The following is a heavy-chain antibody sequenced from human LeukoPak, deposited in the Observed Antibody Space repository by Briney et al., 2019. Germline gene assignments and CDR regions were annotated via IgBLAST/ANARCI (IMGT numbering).Heavy chain of an antibody. CDR3: ARGGYSGYDLNAFDI. V-gene: IGHV3-21*01. CDR1: GFTFSSYS. Sequence: KPGGSLRLSCAASGFTFSSYSMNWVRQAPGKGLEWVSSISSSSSYIYYADSVKGRFTISRDNAKNSLYLQMNSLRAEDTAVYYCARGGYSGYDLNAFDIWGQGTMVTVSS. J-gene: IGHJ3*02. D-gene: IGHD5-12*01. CDR2: ISSSSSYI.